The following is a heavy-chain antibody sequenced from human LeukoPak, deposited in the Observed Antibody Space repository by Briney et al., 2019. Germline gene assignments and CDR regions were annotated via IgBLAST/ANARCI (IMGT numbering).Heavy chain of an antibody. CDR1: GGTFSSYA. V-gene: IGHV1-69*13. J-gene: IGHJ4*02. CDR3: ARGGGSDVVVPAAIDR. Sequence: ASVKVSCKASGGTFSSYAISWVRQAPGQGLEWMGGIIPIFGTANYAQKFQGRVTITADESTSTAYMELSSLRSEDTAVYYCARGGGSDVVVPAAIDRWGQGTLVTVSS. CDR2: IIPIFGTA. D-gene: IGHD2-2*01.